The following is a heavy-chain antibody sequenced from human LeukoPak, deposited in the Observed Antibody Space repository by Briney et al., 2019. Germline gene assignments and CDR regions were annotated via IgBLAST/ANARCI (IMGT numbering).Heavy chain of an antibody. CDR1: GGSFTGYY. D-gene: IGHD2-2*01. J-gene: IGHJ4*02. Sequence: SETLSLTCAVYGGSFTGYYWSWIRQPPGKGLEWIGEINHSGSSNYNLYIKSRVAISVDTSKNQFSLRLSSVTAADTAVYYCARLGLGGDIVVVPAATNHDYWGQGNLVTVSS. V-gene: IGHV4-34*01. CDR2: INHSGSS. CDR3: ARLGLGGDIVVVPAATNHDY.